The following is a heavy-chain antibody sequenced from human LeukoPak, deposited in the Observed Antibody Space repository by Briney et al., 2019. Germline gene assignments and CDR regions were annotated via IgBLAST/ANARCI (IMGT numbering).Heavy chain of an antibody. CDR2: ISGSGGST. Sequence: GGSLRLSCAASGFTFSTYAMNWVRQAPGMGLEWVSTISGSGGSTYYADSVKGRFTISRDNSKNTLYLQMNSLRAEDTAVYYCAYGDYDCWGQGTLVTVSS. D-gene: IGHD4-17*01. J-gene: IGHJ4*02. CDR3: AYGDYDC. CDR1: GFTFSTYA. V-gene: IGHV3-23*01.